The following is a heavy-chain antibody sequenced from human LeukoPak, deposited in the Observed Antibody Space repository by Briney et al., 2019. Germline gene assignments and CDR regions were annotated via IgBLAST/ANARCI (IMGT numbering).Heavy chain of an antibody. CDR2: INHSGSS. Sequence: SETLSLTCAVYGGSFSAYYWTWIRQPPGKGLEWIGEINHSGSSNYNSSLRSRATISVDTSYKQFSLKLSSVTAADTAVYYCAPRGDIEHSYVYGKWFDPWGQGTRVTVSS. D-gene: IGHD5-18*01. J-gene: IGHJ5*02. CDR1: GGSFSAYY. V-gene: IGHV4-34*01. CDR3: APRGDIEHSYVYGKWFDP.